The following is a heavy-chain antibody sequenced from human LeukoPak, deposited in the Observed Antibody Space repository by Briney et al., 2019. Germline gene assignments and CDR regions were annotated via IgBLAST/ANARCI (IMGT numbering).Heavy chain of an antibody. J-gene: IGHJ3*01. Sequence: GESLKISCKASGYRFDNHWIGWVRQMPGKGLEWMGIIYPGDSDTRYSPSFEDQVTISVDKSTNTAYLQWTTVKASDTAIYYCARPRLYSVSVYDVWGQGTKATVSS. CDR3: ARPRLYSVSVYDV. CDR1: GYRFDNHW. D-gene: IGHD2-8*01. V-gene: IGHV5-51*01. CDR2: IYPGDSDT.